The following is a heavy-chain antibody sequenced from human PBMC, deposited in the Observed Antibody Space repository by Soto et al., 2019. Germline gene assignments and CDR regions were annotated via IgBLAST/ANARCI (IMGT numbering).Heavy chain of an antibody. V-gene: IGHV1-2*04. D-gene: IGHD6-6*01. J-gene: IGHJ3*02. CDR2: INPNSGGT. CDR1: GYTFTGYY. Sequence: ASVKVSCKASGYTFTGYYMHWVRQAPGQGLEWMGWINPNSGGTNYAQKFQGWVTMTRDTSISTAYMELSRLRSDDTAVYYCAREGGSSSSSHAFDIWGQGTMVTVSS. CDR3: AREGGSSSSSHAFDI.